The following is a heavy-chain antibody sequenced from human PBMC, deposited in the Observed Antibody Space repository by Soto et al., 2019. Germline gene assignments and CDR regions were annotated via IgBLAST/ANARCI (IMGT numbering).Heavy chain of an antibody. D-gene: IGHD5-12*01. V-gene: IGHV4-59*01. CDR1: GGSISSYY. CDR2: IYYSGST. J-gene: IGHJ5*02. CDR3: ASHRGYSGYDPAFDP. Sequence: SETLSLTCTVSGGSISSYYWSWIRQPPGKGLEWIGYIYYSGSTNYNPSLKSRGTISVDTSKNQFSLKLSSVTAADTAVYYCASHRGYSGYDPAFDPWGQGTLVTVSS.